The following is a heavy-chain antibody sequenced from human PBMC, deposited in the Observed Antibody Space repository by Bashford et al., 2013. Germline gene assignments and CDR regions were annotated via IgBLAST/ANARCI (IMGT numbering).Heavy chain of an antibody. J-gene: IGHJ3*02. V-gene: IGHV1-69*13. CDR1: GGTFSSYA. CDR2: IIPIFGTA. CDR3: ASSTFGGVIAYHDAFDI. D-gene: IGHD3-16*02. Sequence: SVKVSCKASGGTFSSYAISWVRQAPGQGLEWMGGIIPIFGTANYAQKFQGRVTITADESTSTAYMELSSLRSEDTAVYYCASSTFGGVIAYHDAFDIWGQGTMVTVSS.